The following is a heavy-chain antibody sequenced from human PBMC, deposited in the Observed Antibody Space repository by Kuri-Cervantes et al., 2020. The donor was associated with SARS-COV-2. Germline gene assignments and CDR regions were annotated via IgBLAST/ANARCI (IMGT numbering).Heavy chain of an antibody. Sequence: GESLRLSCAASGFTVSSNYMSWVRQAPGKGLEWVAVIYSGGSTYYADSVKGRFTISRDNSKNTLYLQMNSLRAEDTAVYYCAGDFGVVPGTPMDVWGKGTPVTGAS. J-gene: IGHJ6*04. CDR3: AGDFGVVPGTPMDV. D-gene: IGHD3-3*01. V-gene: IGHV3-66*01. CDR1: GFTVSSNY. CDR2: IYSGGST.